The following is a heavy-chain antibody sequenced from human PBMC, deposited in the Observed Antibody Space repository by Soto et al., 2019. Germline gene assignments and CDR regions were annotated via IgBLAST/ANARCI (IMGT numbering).Heavy chain of an antibody. CDR1: GGSISSGGYY. CDR2: IYYSGST. J-gene: IGHJ4*02. D-gene: IGHD3-3*01. Sequence: SETLSLTCTVSGGSISSGGYYWSWIRQHPGKGMEWIGYIYYSGSTYYNPSLKSRVTISVDTSKNQFSLKLSSVTAADTAVYYCARVGYDFWSGYYPGRGYYFNYWGQGTLVTVS. CDR3: ARVGYDFWSGYYPGRGYYFNY. V-gene: IGHV4-31*03.